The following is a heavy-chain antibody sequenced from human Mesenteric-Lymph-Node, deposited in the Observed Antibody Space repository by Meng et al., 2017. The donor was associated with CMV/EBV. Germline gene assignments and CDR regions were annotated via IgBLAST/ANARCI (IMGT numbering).Heavy chain of an antibody. Sequence: GESLKISCTASGFTFGDYSMSWVRQAPGKGLEWVGQIKSKTDGGTTDFAAPVKGRFTISRDDSKNMLYLQMNSLKTEDTAVYYCATAPGYWNSAPFDYWGQGTLVTVSS. CDR2: IKSKTDGGTT. D-gene: IGHD1-1*01. CDR1: GFTFGDYS. V-gene: IGHV3-15*01. CDR3: ATAPGYWNSAPFDY. J-gene: IGHJ4*02.